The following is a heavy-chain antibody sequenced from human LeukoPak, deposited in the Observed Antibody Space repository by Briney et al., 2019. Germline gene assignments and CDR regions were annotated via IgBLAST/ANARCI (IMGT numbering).Heavy chain of an antibody. J-gene: IGHJ4*02. V-gene: IGHV1-3*01. CDR3: ARGVWSSRGMQYYFDY. Sequence: ASVKVSCKASGYTFTSYGISWVRQAPGQRLEWMGWINAGNGNTKYSQKFQGRVTISRDTSASTAYMELSSLRSEDTALYYCARGVWSSRGMQYYFDYWGQGTLVTVSS. D-gene: IGHD3-22*01. CDR1: GYTFTSYG. CDR2: INAGNGNT.